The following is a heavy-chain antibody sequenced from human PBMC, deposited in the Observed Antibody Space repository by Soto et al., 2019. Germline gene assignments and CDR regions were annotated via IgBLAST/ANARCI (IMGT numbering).Heavy chain of an antibody. CDR1: GGSFSGYY. J-gene: IGHJ4*02. CDR2: INHSGST. V-gene: IGHV4-34*01. D-gene: IGHD5-12*01. CDR3: TRDPEKYSGSDLGIDY. Sequence: TLSLTCAVYGGSFSGYYWSWIRQPPGKGLEWIGEINHSGSTNYNPSLKSRVTISVDTSKNQFSLKLSSVTAADTAVYYCTRDPEKYSGSDLGIDYWGQGTLVTVSS.